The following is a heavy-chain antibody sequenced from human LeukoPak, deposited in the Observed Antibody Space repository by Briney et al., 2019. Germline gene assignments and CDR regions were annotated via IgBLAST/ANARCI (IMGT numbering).Heavy chain of an antibody. D-gene: IGHD2-15*01. J-gene: IGHJ4*02. CDR3: ARGGGGSPFDY. V-gene: IGHV3-23*01. CDR2: ITGNGANT. Sequence: GGSLRLSCAASGFTFSSYGMSWVRQAPGEGLEWDSAITGNGANTFYADSVKGRFTISRDNSKNTLYLQMNSLRAEDTAVYYCARGGGGSPFDYWGQGTLVTVSS. CDR1: GFTFSSYG.